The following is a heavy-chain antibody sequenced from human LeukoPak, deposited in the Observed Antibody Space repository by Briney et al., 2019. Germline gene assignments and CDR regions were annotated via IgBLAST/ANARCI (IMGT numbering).Heavy chain of an antibody. CDR1: GYTFTGYY. D-gene: IGHD2-2*01. Sequence: ASVKVSCKASGYTFTGYYMHWVRQAPGQGLEWMGWINPNSGGTNYAQKFQGRVTMTRDTSISTAYLQWSSLKASDTAIYYCARPCRFCSSTTWAYFDYWGQGTLVTVSS. J-gene: IGHJ4*02. CDR2: INPNSGGT. V-gene: IGHV1-2*02. CDR3: ARPCRFCSSTTWAYFDY.